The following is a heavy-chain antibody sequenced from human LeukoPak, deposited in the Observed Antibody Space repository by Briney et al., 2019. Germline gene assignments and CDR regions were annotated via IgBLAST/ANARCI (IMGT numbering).Heavy chain of an antibody. CDR2: ISGSDGST. D-gene: IGHD2-15*01. CDR3: AKGRGYCAGGSCYSDY. CDR1: GFTFDISA. V-gene: IGHV3-23*01. Sequence: GGSLRLSCAASGFTFDISAMNWVRQAPGEGLEWVSTISGSDGSTYYADSVKGRFTISRDNSKNTLYLQMNSLRVEDTAIYYCAKGRGYCAGGSCYSDYWGQGTLVTVSS. J-gene: IGHJ4*02.